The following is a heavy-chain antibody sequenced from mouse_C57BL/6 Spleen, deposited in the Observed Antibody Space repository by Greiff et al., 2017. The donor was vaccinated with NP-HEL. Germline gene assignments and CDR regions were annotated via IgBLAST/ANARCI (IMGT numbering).Heavy chain of an antibody. CDR2: INPNNGGT. CDR1: GYTFTDYY. J-gene: IGHJ1*03. V-gene: IGHV1-26*01. D-gene: IGHD1-1*01. CDR3: ARRIYYYAPGGYFDV. Sequence: EVQLQQSGPELVKPGASVKISCKASGYTFTDYYMNWVKQSHGKSLEWIGDINPNNGGTSYNQKFKGKATLTVDKSSSTAYMELRSLTSEDSAVYYCARRIYYYAPGGYFDVWGTGTTVTVSS.